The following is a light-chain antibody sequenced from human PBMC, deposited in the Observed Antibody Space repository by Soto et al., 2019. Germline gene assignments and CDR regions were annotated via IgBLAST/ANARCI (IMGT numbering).Light chain of an antibody. CDR2: YDS. J-gene: IGLJ3*02. CDR3: QVWDNSSDHPV. V-gene: IGLV3-21*04. CDR1: NIGSKS. Sequence: SYELTQPPSVSVDPGKTARITCGGNNIGSKSVHWYQQKPGQAPVLVINYDSDRPSGIPERFSGSNSGDTATLTISRVEAGDEDDDYCQVWDNSSDHPVFGGGTKLTVL.